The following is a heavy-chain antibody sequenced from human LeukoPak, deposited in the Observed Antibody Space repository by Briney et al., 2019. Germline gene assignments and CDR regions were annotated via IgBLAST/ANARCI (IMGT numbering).Heavy chain of an antibody. J-gene: IGHJ4*02. D-gene: IGHD6-19*01. Sequence: PGGSLRLSCAASGFTFSSYSMNWVRQAPGKGLEWVSSISSSSSYIYYADSVKGRFTISRDNAKNSLYLQMNSLRAEDTAVYYCARREGTSGWYTFDYWGQGTLVTVSS. CDR2: ISSSSSYI. CDR3: ARREGTSGWYTFDY. CDR1: GFTFSSYS. V-gene: IGHV3-21*01.